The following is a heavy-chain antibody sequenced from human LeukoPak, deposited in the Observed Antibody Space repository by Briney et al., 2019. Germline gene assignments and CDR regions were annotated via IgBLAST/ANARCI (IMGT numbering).Heavy chain of an antibody. J-gene: IGHJ6*03. Sequence: ASVKVSCKASGYTFTDYYIHWVRQAPGQGLEWIGRINPDSGGTNSAQKFQGRVTMTRDTSISTAYMELSSLRSDDTAVYYCASDRQYDSSGPEALWYYYMDVWGKGTTVTVSS. CDR1: GYTFTDYY. CDR2: INPDSGGT. CDR3: ASDRQYDSSGPEALWYYYMDV. D-gene: IGHD3-22*01. V-gene: IGHV1-2*06.